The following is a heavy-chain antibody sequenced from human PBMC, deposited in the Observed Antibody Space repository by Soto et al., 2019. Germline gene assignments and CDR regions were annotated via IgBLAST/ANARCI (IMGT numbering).Heavy chain of an antibody. Sequence: PGGSLRLSCAASGFTFSNAWMNWVRQAPGKGLEWVGRIKSKTDGGTTDYAAPVKGRFTISRDDSKNTLYLQMNSLKTEDTAVYYCTTHPNIWSGYPRYYYYYGMDVWGQGTTVTVSS. CDR2: IKSKTDGGTT. V-gene: IGHV3-15*07. J-gene: IGHJ6*02. CDR3: TTHPNIWSGYPRYYYYYGMDV. CDR1: GFTFSNAW. D-gene: IGHD3-3*01.